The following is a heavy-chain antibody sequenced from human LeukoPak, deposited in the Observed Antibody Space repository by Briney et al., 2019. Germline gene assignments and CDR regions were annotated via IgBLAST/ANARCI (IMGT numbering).Heavy chain of an antibody. CDR2: ISSSSSYI. CDR1: GFTFSSYS. CDR3: ARDQDGDYAGFDY. Sequence: GGSLRLSCAASGFTFSSYSMNWVRQAPGKGLEWVSSISSSSSYIYYADSVKGRFTISRDNAKNSLYLQMNSLRAEDTAVYYCARDQDGDYAGFDYWGQGTLVTVSS. J-gene: IGHJ4*02. D-gene: IGHD4-17*01. V-gene: IGHV3-21*01.